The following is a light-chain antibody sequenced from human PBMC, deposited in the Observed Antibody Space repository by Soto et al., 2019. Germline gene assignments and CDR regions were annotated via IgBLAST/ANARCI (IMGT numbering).Light chain of an antibody. CDR2: GAS. CDR1: QSVPNN. J-gene: IGKJ5*01. Sequence: LTHSPGERAILSCRASQSVPNNYLAWYQQKPGQAPRLLIYGASTRATGIPVRFSGSGSGTEFTLTISSLQSEDFAVYYCQQYNNWPLTFGQGTRLAI. CDR3: QQYNNWPLT. V-gene: IGKV3-15*01.